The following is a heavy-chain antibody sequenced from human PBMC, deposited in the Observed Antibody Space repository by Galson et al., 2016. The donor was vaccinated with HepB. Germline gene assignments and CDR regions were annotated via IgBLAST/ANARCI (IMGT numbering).Heavy chain of an antibody. CDR3: SRDDDYVWGTYRYTRAVPQYYFDY. CDR1: GFTFSSYA. D-gene: IGHD3-16*02. CDR2: ISFDGSNN. J-gene: IGHJ4*02. V-gene: IGHV3-30-3*01. Sequence: SLRLSCAASGFTFSSYAMHWVRQAPGKGLEWVAVISFDGSNNFYADYVKGRFTISRDNSTTTLYLQMNSLRAEDTVVYYCSRDDDYVWGTYRYTRAVPQYYFDYWGQGTLVTVSS.